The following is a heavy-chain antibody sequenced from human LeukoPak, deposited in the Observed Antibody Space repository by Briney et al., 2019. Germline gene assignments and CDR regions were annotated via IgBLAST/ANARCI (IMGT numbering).Heavy chain of an antibody. V-gene: IGHV4-59*01. Sequence: PSETLSLTCTVSGGSISSYYWSWIRQPPGKGLEWIGYIYYSGSTNYNPSLKSRVTISVDTSKNQFSLKLSSVTAADTAVYYCARDTYYYDSSGYYYDYCYYGMDVWGQGTTVTVSS. CDR3: ARDTYYYDSSGYYYDYCYYGMDV. J-gene: IGHJ6*02. D-gene: IGHD3-22*01. CDR2: IYYSGST. CDR1: GGSISSYY.